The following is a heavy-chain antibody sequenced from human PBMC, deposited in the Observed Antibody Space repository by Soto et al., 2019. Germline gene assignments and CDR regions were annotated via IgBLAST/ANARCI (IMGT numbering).Heavy chain of an antibody. V-gene: IGHV4-34*01. CDR1: GGSFSGYY. J-gene: IGHJ3*02. CDR3: ARVGPIVVVPAAMRDAFDI. CDR2: INHSGST. Sequence: QVQLQQWGAGLLKPSETLSLTCAVYGGSFSGYYWSWIRQPPGKGLEWIGEINHSGSTNYNPSLKIRVTISVDTSKNQLSLKLSSVTAADTAVYYCARVGPIVVVPAAMRDAFDIWGQGTMVTVSS. D-gene: IGHD2-2*01.